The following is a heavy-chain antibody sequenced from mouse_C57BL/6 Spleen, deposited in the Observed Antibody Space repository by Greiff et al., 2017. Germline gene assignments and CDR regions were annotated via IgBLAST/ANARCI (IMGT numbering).Heavy chain of an antibody. CDR1: GFTFSDYY. Sequence: EVMLGEPEGGLVQPGSSMKLSCTASGFTFSDYYMAWVRQVPEKGLEWVGNINYDGSSTYYLDYLKSRLTISGDNAKNILYLQMSSLKSEDTATYYCARDEDDYSGGFADWGQGTLVTVSA. CDR3: ARDEDDYSGGFAD. V-gene: IGHV5-16*01. D-gene: IGHD2-4*01. J-gene: IGHJ3*01. CDR2: INYDGSST.